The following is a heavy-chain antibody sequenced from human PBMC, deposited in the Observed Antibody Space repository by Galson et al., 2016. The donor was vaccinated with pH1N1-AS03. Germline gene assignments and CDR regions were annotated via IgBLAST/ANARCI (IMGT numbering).Heavy chain of an antibody. CDR1: GFTFNTYA. J-gene: IGHJ3*01. V-gene: IGHV3-23*01. Sequence: SLRPSCAASGFTFNTYAMNWVRQAPGKGLEWVSSISADGINKYYADSLKGRFTISRDNSRNTVALQMNRLRVEDTAVYYCAKTTGGVSKSGAFDVWGQGTMVTVSS. CDR2: ISADGINK. D-gene: IGHD1-1*01. CDR3: AKTTGGVSKSGAFDV.